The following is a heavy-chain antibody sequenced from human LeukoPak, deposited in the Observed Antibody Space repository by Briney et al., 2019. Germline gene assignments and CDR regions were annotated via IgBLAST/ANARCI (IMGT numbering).Heavy chain of an antibody. CDR1: GYIFTSYN. V-gene: IGHV1-46*01. D-gene: IGHD2-2*01. J-gene: IGHJ4*02. Sequence: ASVEVSCKASGYIFTSYNIYWVRQAPGQGLEWMGIINPSGGTTNYAQKFQGRVTMTRDTSISTAYMELSRLRSDDTAVYYCAIVVPAASVDYWGQGTLVTVSS. CDR3: AIVVPAASVDY. CDR2: INPSGGTT.